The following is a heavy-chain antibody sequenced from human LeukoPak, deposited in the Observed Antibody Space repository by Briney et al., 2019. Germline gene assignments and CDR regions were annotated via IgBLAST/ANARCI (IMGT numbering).Heavy chain of an antibody. V-gene: IGHV1-18*01. D-gene: IGHD3-3*01. CDR3: ARSHYDFWSGPYYMDV. Sequence: GASVKVSCKASGYTFTSYGISWVRQAPGQGLEWMGWISAYNGNTNYAQKLQGRVTMTTDTSTSTAYMELRSLRSDDTAVYYCARSHYDFWSGPYYMDVWGKGTTVTVSS. CDR2: ISAYNGNT. J-gene: IGHJ6*03. CDR1: GYTFTSYG.